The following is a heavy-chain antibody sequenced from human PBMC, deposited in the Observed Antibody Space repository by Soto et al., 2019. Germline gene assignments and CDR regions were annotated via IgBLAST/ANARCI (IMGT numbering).Heavy chain of an antibody. J-gene: IGHJ6*02. CDR2: INHSGNT. V-gene: IGHV4-34*01. CDR1: GGSFSGYY. Sequence: QVQLQQWGAGLLKPSETLSLTCAVYGGSFSGYYWSWIRQPPGKGLEWIGEINHSGNTNYNPSLKSRVTILVDTSKKQVSLKLSSVTAADTAVYYCARTGGMDVWGQGTTVTVSS. CDR3: ARTGGMDV.